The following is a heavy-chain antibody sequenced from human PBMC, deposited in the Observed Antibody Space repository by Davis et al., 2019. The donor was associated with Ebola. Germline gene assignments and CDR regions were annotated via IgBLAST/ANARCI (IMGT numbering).Heavy chain of an antibody. CDR3: ARDSLLWFGELRYWYFDL. Sequence: GESLKIPCAASGFTVSSNYMSWVRQAPGKGLEWVSVIYSGGSTYYADSVKGRFTISRDNSKNTLYLQMNSLRAEDTAVYYCARDSLLWFGELRYWYFDLWGRGTLVTVSS. CDR1: GFTVSSNY. CDR2: IYSGGST. J-gene: IGHJ2*01. D-gene: IGHD3-10*01. V-gene: IGHV3-66*01.